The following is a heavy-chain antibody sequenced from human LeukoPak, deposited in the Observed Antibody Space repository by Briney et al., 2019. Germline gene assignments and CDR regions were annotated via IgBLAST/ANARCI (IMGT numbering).Heavy chain of an antibody. CDR3: ARAPYYDSSGYFLSFDY. CDR1: GYSISSGCY. Sequence: PSETPSLTCTVSGYSISSGCYWGWIRQPPGKGLEWIGSIYHSGSTYYNPSLKSRVTISVDTSKNQFSLKLSSVTAADTAVYYCARAPYYDSSGYFLSFDYWGQGTLVTVSS. V-gene: IGHV4-38-2*02. J-gene: IGHJ4*02. CDR2: IYHSGST. D-gene: IGHD3-22*01.